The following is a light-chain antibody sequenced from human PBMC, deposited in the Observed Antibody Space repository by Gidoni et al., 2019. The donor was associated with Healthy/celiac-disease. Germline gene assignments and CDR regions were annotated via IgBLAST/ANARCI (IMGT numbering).Light chain of an antibody. CDR3: QQYGSSPKYT. V-gene: IGKV3-20*01. CDR2: GAS. J-gene: IGKJ2*01. CDR1: QSVSSSY. Sequence: EIVLTQSPGTLSLSPGERATLSCRASQSVSSSYLAWYQQKPGQATRLLIYGASSRATGIPDRFRGSGSGTDFTLTISRLEPEDFAVYYCQQYGSSPKYTFGQGTKLEIK.